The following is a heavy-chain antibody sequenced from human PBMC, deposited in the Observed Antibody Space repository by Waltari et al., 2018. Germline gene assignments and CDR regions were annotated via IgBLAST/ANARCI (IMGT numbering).Heavy chain of an antibody. CDR2: IHDSGTT. Sequence: QVQLQESGPGLVKPSETLSLTCIVSVGSIRSPYWSWIRPPPGKGLEWIAEIHDSGTTAYNPSLRSRVTISIDTSKNQFSLKLTSVTAADTAVYFCARDQGSTMGTSFDDWGQGTLVTVST. J-gene: IGHJ4*02. D-gene: IGHD1-26*01. CDR1: VGSIRSPY. CDR3: ARDQGSTMGTSFDD. V-gene: IGHV4-59*11.